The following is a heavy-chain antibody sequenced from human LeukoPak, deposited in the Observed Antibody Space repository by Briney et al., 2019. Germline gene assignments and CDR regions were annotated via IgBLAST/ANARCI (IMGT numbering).Heavy chain of an antibody. D-gene: IGHD3-10*01. V-gene: IGHV3-23*01. Sequence: PGGSLRLSRAASGFTFSSYAMSWVRQAPGKGLEWVSAISGSGGSTYYADSVKGRFTISRDNSKNTLYLQMNSLRAEDTAVYYCAKELWFGELFYYFDYWGQGTLVTVSS. CDR2: ISGSGGST. J-gene: IGHJ4*02. CDR1: GFTFSSYA. CDR3: AKELWFGELFYYFDY.